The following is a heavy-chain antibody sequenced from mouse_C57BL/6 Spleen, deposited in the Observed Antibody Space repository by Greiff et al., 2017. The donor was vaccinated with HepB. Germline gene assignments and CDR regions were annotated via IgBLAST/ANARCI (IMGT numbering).Heavy chain of an antibody. CDR3: ARGGSSGFAY. CDR2: INPNNGGT. CDR1: GYTFTDYY. Sequence: EVQLQQSGPELVKPGASVKISCKASGYTFTDYYMNWVKQSHGKSLEWIGDINPNNGGTSYNQKFKGKATLTVDKSSSTASMELRSLTSEDSAVYYCARGGSSGFAYWGQGTLVTVSS. J-gene: IGHJ3*01. V-gene: IGHV1-26*01.